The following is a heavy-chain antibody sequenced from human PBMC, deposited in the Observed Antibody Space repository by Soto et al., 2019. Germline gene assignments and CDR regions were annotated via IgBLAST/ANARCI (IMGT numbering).Heavy chain of an antibody. V-gene: IGHV4-31*11. CDR3: AREWRDYYFDY. CDR1: GGSISSGGYY. J-gene: IGHJ4*02. Sequence: QVQLQESGPGLVKPSQTLSLTCAVSGGSISSGGYYWSWIRQHPGKGLEWIGYIYYSGSTYYNPSLKSRVTISVDTSKIQFSLKLSSVTAADTAVYYCAREWRDYYFDYWGQGTLVTVSS. CDR2: IYYSGST.